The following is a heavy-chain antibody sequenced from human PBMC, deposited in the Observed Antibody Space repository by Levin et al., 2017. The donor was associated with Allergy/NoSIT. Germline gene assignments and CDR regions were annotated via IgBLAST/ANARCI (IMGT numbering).Heavy chain of an antibody. CDR1: GFXFXSXC. J-gene: IGHJ4*02. D-gene: IGHD2-15*01. CDR3: GRFTRGNEADY. CDR2: INEDGSEI. Sequence: GGSLRLSCSASGFXFXSXCMXXXXXXXXKGLEWVANINEDGSEIYYVNSVKGRFTISRDNAKNSLYLHLNSLTAEDTAVYYCGRFTRGNEADYWGQGTLVIVSS. V-gene: IGHV3-7*01.